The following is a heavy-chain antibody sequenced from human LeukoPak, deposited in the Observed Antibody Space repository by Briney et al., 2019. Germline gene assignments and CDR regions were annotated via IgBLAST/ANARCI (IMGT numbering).Heavy chain of an antibody. CDR1: GFTFSSYA. Sequence: GRSLRLSCAASGFTFSSYAMHWVRQAPGKGLEWVAVISYDGSNKYYADSVKGRFTISRDNSKNTLYLQMNSLRAEDTAVYYCARDPLPRRYYYYYYGMDVWGQGTTVTVSS. CDR2: ISYDGSNK. CDR3: ARDPLPRRYYYYYYGMDV. J-gene: IGHJ6*02. V-gene: IGHV3-30-3*01. D-gene: IGHD6-6*01.